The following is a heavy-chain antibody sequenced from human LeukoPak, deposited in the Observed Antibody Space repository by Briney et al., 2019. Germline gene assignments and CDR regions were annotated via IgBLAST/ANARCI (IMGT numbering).Heavy chain of an antibody. CDR3: AKGGDSSSWLFDF. Sequence: GSLRLSCAASGFTFSSYGMHWVRQAPGKGLEWVSALSGTGRSTYYADSVRGRFTISRDNSKNTLFLQVNSLRAEDTAVYYCAKGGDSSSWLFDFWGQGTLVTVSS. V-gene: IGHV3-23*01. J-gene: IGHJ4*02. CDR2: LSGTGRST. D-gene: IGHD6-13*01. CDR1: GFTFSSYG.